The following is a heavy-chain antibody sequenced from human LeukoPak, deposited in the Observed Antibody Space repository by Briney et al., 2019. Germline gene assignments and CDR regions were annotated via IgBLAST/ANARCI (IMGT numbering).Heavy chain of an antibody. Sequence: GGSLRLSCAASGFTFSSYSMNWVRQAPGKGLEWVSSISSSSSYIYYADSVKGRFTISRDNAKNSLYLQMNSLRVEDTAVYYCARLIAAAGTGWFDPWGQGTLVTVSS. CDR1: GFTFSSYS. CDR3: ARLIAAAGTGWFDP. CDR2: ISSSSSYI. J-gene: IGHJ5*02. D-gene: IGHD6-13*01. V-gene: IGHV3-21*01.